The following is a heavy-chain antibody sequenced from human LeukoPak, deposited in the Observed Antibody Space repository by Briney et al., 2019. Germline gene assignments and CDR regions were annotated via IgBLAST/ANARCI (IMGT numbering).Heavy chain of an antibody. J-gene: IGHJ4*02. CDR1: GGSISSGGYY. CDR3: ARSTAMGYFDY. D-gene: IGHD5-18*01. V-gene: IGHV4-30-2*01. Sequence: SETLSLTCTVSGGSISSGGYYWSWIRQPPGKGLEWIGYIYHSGSTYYNPSLKSRVTISVDRSKNQFSLKLSSVTAADTAEYYCARSTAMGYFDYWGQGTLVTVSS. CDR2: IYHSGST.